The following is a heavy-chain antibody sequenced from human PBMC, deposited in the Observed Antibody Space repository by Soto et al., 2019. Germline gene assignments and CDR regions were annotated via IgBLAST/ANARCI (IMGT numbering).Heavy chain of an antibody. CDR2: IIPIFGTA. CDR1: GGTSSSYA. CDR3: ARDREAKGYYGMDV. Sequence: SVKVSCKASGGTSSSYAISWVRQAPGQGLEWMGGIIPIFGTANYAQKFQGRVTITADKSTSTAYMELSSLRSEDTAVYYCARDREAKGYYGMDVWGQGTTVTVSS. J-gene: IGHJ6*02. V-gene: IGHV1-69*06. D-gene: IGHD1-26*01.